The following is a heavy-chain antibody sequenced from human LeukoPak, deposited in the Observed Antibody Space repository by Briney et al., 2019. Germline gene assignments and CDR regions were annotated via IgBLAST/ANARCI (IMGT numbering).Heavy chain of an antibody. CDR1: GYSFTSYW. CDR3: ARQDSSGYSLY. Sequence: GESLKISCKGSGYSFTSYWISWVRQMPGKGLEWMGIIYPGDSDTRYSPSFQGQVTISRDNAKNSLYLQMNSLRPDDTAVYYCARQDSSGYSLYWGQGTLVTVSS. CDR2: IYPGDSDT. V-gene: IGHV5-51*01. D-gene: IGHD3-22*01. J-gene: IGHJ4*02.